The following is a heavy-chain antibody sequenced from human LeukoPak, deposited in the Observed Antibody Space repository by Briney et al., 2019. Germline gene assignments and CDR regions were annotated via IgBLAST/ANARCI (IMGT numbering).Heavy chain of an antibody. J-gene: IGHJ4*02. CDR1: GFTFSNFA. V-gene: IGHV3-23*01. CDR2: ISANGGAT. CDR3: AKASGSPYYFDY. Sequence: GGSLRLSCAASGFTFSNFAMSWVRQAPGKGLECVSLISANGGATYYAASVKGRFTISRDNSKSTLYLQMNSRRTDGTAVYYCAKASGSPYYFDYWGQGTLVTVSS. D-gene: IGHD3-10*01.